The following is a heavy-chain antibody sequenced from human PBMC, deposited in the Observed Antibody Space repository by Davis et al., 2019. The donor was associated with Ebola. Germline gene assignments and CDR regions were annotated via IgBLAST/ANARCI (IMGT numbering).Heavy chain of an antibody. Sequence: GGSLRLSCAASGFTFSSYSMNWVRQAPGKGLEWVSYISSSSSTIYYADSVKGRFTISRDNAKNSLYLQMNSLRAEDTAVYYCARGPTVTIPDYGMDVWGKGTTVTVSS. J-gene: IGHJ6*04. CDR1: GFTFSSYS. CDR2: ISSSSSTI. D-gene: IGHD4-17*01. CDR3: ARGPTVTIPDYGMDV. V-gene: IGHV3-48*01.